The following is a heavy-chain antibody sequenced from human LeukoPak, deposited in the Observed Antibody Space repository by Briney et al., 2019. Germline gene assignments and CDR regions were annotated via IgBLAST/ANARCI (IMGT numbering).Heavy chain of an antibody. CDR2: ISSSGSPI. Sequence: PGGSLRLSCATSGFTFSNYYMSWIRQAPGKGLEWVSYISSSGSPIYYADSVKGRFTISRDNAKNSLYLQMNSLRAEDTAVYYCARVLGTGGNRRGSFDYWGQGTLVTVSS. CDR1: GFTFSNYY. V-gene: IGHV3-11*04. CDR3: ARVLGTGGNRRGSFDY. D-gene: IGHD4-23*01. J-gene: IGHJ4*02.